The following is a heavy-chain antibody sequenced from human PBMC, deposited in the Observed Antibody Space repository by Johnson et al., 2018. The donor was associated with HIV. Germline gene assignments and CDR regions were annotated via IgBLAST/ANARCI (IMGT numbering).Heavy chain of an antibody. V-gene: IGHV3-66*03. CDR2: IYSGGST. CDR1: GFTVSSNY. CDR3: ARVGGLYYYDSSGYRDDAFDM. D-gene: IGHD3-22*01. J-gene: IGHJ3*02. Sequence: VQLVESGGGLIQPGGSLRLSCAASGFTVSSNYMTWVRQAPGKGLEWVSVIYSGGSTYYTDSVKGRFTISRDNSKNTLYLQMNSLRAEDTAVYYCARVGGLYYYDSSGYRDDAFDMGGQGTMVTVSS.